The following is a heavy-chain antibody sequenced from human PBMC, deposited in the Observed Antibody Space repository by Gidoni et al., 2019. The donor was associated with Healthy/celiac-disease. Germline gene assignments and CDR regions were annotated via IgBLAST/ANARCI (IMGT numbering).Heavy chain of an antibody. CDR2: ISGSGGST. CDR1: GFTFSSYA. D-gene: IGHD5-18*01. Sequence: EVQLLESGGGLVQPGGSLRLSCAASGFTFSSYAMSWVRQAPGKGLEWVSAISGSGGSTYYADSVKGRFTISRDNSKNTLYLQMNSLRAEDTAVYYCAKSLWIPGGRYYGMDVWGQGTTVTVSS. J-gene: IGHJ6*02. CDR3: AKSLWIPGGRYYGMDV. V-gene: IGHV3-23*01.